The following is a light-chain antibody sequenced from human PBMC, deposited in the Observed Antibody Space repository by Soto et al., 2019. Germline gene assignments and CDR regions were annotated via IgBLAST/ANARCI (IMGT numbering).Light chain of an antibody. Sequence: ENVLTQSPGTLSLSPGDRATLSCRASQSVGHNYLSWFQQKPGQAPRLLIYGASSRATGFPDRFRGSGSGTAFDLTINRLEPEDFALYHCEPESSSQVTFGQGTRLHTK. V-gene: IGKV3-20*01. CDR2: GAS. CDR3: EPESSSQVT. J-gene: IGKJ5*01. CDR1: QSVGHNY.